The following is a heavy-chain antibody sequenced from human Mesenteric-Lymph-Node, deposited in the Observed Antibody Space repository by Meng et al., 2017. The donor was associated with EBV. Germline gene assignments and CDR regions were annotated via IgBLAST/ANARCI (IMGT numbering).Heavy chain of an antibody. CDR1: GHIFTSYA. Sequence: QLLQSGADLKKPWAAVKVACKPSGHIFTSYAINWVRPAPGQGLEWMGWINTNSGNPVYAQGFTGRFVFSLDTSVSTAYLQINSLKADDTAIYFCAREESGMPRYWGQGTLVTVSS. V-gene: IGHV7-4-1*02. CDR2: INTNSGNP. D-gene: IGHD3-10*01. J-gene: IGHJ4*02. CDR3: AREESGMPRY.